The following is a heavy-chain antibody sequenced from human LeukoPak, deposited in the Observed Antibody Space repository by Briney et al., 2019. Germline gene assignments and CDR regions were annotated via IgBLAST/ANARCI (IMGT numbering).Heavy chain of an antibody. V-gene: IGHV3-30*18. J-gene: IGHJ4*02. CDR2: ISHDGSNK. CDR1: GFPFSDYG. Sequence: GTSLRLSCAASGFPFSDYGMYWVRQAPGKGLEWLAVISHDGSNKHYADSVKGRITISRDNSMNTLYPQMNSLTAEDTAVYYCAKVRWGSDNALDSWGQGTLVTGSS. D-gene: IGHD3-16*01. CDR3: AKVRWGSDNALDS.